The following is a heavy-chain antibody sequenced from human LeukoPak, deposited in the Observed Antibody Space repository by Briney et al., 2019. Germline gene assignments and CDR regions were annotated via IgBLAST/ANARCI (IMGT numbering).Heavy chain of an antibody. CDR1: GYTFSSYG. CDR3: ARGLSIVSTTTCDY. D-gene: IGHD2-2*01. Sequence: ASVKVSCKASGYTFSSYGFSWVRQAPGQGLEWMGWISGYNGNTNYAQKLQGRVTMTTDTSTSTAYMELRSLRSDDTAVYYCARGLSIVSTTTCDYWGQGTLVTVSS. V-gene: IGHV1-18*01. J-gene: IGHJ4*02. CDR2: ISGYNGNT.